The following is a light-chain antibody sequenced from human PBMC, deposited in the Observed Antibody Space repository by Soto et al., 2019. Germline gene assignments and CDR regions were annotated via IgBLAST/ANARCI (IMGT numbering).Light chain of an antibody. Sequence: QSALTQSPSVSGSPGQSVTISCTGTSSDVGTHNRVSWYQQSPGTAPKLMIYEVSNRPSGVSNRFSGSKSGNTASLTISGLQAEDEADYYCCTSYEGGGKYVFGTGTKLTVL. V-gene: IGLV2-18*02. CDR1: SSDVGTHNR. CDR3: TSYEGGGKYV. J-gene: IGLJ1*01. CDR2: EVS.